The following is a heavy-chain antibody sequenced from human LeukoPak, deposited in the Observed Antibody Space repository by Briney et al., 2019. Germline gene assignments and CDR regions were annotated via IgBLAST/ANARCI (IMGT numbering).Heavy chain of an antibody. CDR2: IYYSGST. J-gene: IGHJ4*02. CDR3: GTGVDY. Sequence: SETLSLTCTVSGGSISSYYWSWIRQPPGKGLEWIGYIYYSGSTNYNPSLKSRVTISVDTSKNQFSLKLSSVTAADTAVYYCGTGVDYWGQGTLVTVSS. V-gene: IGHV4-59*12. D-gene: IGHD1-1*01. CDR1: GGSISSYY.